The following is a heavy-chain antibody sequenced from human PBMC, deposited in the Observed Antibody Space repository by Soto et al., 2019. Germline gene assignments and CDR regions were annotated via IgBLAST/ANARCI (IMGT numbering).Heavy chain of an antibody. Sequence: SETLSLTCTVSGGSISSSSYYWGWIRQPPGKGPEWIGSIYYSGSTYYNPSLKSRVTISVDTSKNQFSLKLSSVTAADTAVYYCASYSSGWRNNWFDPWGQGTLVTVSS. CDR1: GGSISSSSYY. CDR2: IYYSGST. J-gene: IGHJ5*02. D-gene: IGHD6-19*01. CDR3: ASYSSGWRNNWFDP. V-gene: IGHV4-39*01.